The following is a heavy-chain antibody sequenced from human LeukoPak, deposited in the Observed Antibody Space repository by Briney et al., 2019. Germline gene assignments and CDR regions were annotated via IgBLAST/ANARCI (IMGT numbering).Heavy chain of an antibody. Sequence: ASVKVSCKASGYTFTGYYMHWVRQAPGQGLEWMGWINPNSGGTNYAQKFQGRVTMTRDTSISTAYMELSRLRSNDTAVYYCARRARWEGGVIVSYYFDYWGQGTLVTVSS. D-gene: IGHD3-16*02. V-gene: IGHV1-2*02. J-gene: IGHJ4*02. CDR1: GYTFTGYY. CDR2: INPNSGGT. CDR3: ARRARWEGGVIVSYYFDY.